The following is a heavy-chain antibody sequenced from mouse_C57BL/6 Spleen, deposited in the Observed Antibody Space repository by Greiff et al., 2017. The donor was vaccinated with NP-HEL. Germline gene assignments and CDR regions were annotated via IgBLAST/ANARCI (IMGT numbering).Heavy chain of an antibody. CDR2: IDPSDSYP. CDR1: GYTFTSYW. J-gene: IGHJ2*01. V-gene: IGHV1-59*01. CDR3: APITTVEKDYFDY. Sequence: VQLQQPGAELVRPGTSVKLSCKASGYTFTSYWMHWVKQRPGQGLEWIGVIDPSDSYPNYNQKFKGKATLTVDTSSSTAYMQLSSLTSEDSAVYYCAPITTVEKDYFDYWGQGTTLTVSS. D-gene: IGHD1-1*01.